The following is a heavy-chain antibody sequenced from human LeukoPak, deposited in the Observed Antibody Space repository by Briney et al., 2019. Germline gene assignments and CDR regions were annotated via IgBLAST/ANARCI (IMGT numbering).Heavy chain of an antibody. CDR2: INPNSGGT. V-gene: IGHV1-2*02. D-gene: IGHD6-13*01. CDR1: GYTFTSFN. J-gene: IGHJ5*02. CDR3: ARIEGIAAAGWFDP. Sequence: ASVKVSCKASGYTFTSFNINWVRQAPGQGLEWMGWINPNSGGTNYAQKFQGRVTMTRDTSISTAYMELSRLRSDDTAVYYCARIEGIAAAGWFDPWGQGTLVTVSS.